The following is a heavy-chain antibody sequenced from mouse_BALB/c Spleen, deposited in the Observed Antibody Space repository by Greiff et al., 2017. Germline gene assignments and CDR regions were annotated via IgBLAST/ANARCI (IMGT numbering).Heavy chain of an antibody. Sequence: EVKLLESGPGLVKPSQSLSLTCTVTGYSITSDYAWNWIRQFPGNKLEWMGYISYSGSTSYNPSLKSRISITRDTSKNQFFLQLNSVTTEDTATYYCARGGNYGDYYAMDYWGQGTSVTVSS. J-gene: IGHJ4*01. CDR3: ARGGNYGDYYAMDY. CDR2: ISYSGST. CDR1: GYSITSDYA. D-gene: IGHD2-1*01. V-gene: IGHV3-2*02.